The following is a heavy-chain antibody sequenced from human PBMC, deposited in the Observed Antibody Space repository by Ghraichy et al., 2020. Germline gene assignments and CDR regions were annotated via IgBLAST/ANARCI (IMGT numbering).Heavy chain of an antibody. CDR1: GFTFSTFW. V-gene: IGHV3-7*03. D-gene: IGHD3-10*01. CDR2: IKEDGSEK. Sequence: GGSLRLSCAASGFTFSTFWMSWVRQAPGKGLEWVANIKEDGSEKFYVDSVKGRFTISRDNAKNSVNLQMTSLRDEDTAVYYCGRGRGLVVWGQGTTVIVSS. J-gene: IGHJ6*02. CDR3: GRGRGLVV.